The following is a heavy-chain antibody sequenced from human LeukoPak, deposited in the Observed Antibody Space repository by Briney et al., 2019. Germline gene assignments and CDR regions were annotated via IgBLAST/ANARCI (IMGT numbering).Heavy chain of an antibody. J-gene: IGHJ4*02. CDR3: ARLPLDSSGYFHFDY. V-gene: IGHV5-51*01. CDR2: IYPGDSDT. D-gene: IGHD3-22*01. Sequence: GESLKISCKGSGYSFTSYWIGWVRQMPGKGLEWMGIIYPGDSDTRYSPSFQGQVTISADKSISTAYLQWSSLKASDTAMYYCARLPLDSSGYFHFDYWGQGTLVTVSS. CDR1: GYSFTSYW.